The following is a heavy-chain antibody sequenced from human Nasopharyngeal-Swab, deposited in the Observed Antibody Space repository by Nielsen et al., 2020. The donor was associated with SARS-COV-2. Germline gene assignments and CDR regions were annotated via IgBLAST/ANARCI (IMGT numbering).Heavy chain of an antibody. V-gene: IGHV3-15*01. CDR2: IKSKTDGGTT. D-gene: IGHD2-2*01. CDR1: GFTFSNAW. Sequence: GGSLRLSCAASGFTFSNAWMSWVRQAPGKGLEWVGRIKSKTDGGTTDYAAPVKGRFTISRDDSKNTLYLQMNSLKTEDTAVYYCTTDLCSSTSCYGPFYYYYYGMDVWGQGTTVTVSS. CDR3: TTDLCSSTSCYGPFYYYYYGMDV. J-gene: IGHJ6*02.